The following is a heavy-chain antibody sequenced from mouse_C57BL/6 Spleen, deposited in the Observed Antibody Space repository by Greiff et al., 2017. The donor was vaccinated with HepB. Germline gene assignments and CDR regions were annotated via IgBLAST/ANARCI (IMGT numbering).Heavy chain of an antibody. CDR2: INPYNGGT. CDR3: ARGVTERFDY. V-gene: IGHV1-19*01. J-gene: IGHJ2*01. D-gene: IGHD2-1*01. CDR1: GYTFTDYY. Sequence: VQLQQSGPVLVKPGASVKMSCKASGYTFTDYYMNWVKQSHGKSLEWIGVINPYNGGTSYNQKFKGKATLTVDKSSSTAYMELNSLTSEDSAVYYCARGVTERFDYWGQGTTLTVSS.